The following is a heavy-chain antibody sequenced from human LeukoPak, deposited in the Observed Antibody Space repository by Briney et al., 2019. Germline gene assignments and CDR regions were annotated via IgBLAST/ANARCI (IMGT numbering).Heavy chain of an antibody. CDR2: ISNFDAKT. CDR1: GYTFTSFG. Sequence: ASVKVSCKASGYTFTSFGITWVRQAPGQGLEWIGWISNFDAKTNYAQKFDGRVTMTTDSSTSTAYLELIRLKSDDTAVYYCARDLPFEGVLEWLLEYWGQGSLVTVSS. J-gene: IGHJ1*01. CDR3: ARDLPFEGVLEWLLEY. V-gene: IGHV1-18*04. D-gene: IGHD3-3*01.